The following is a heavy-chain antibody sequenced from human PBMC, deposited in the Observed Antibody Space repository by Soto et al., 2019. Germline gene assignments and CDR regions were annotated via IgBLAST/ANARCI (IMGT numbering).Heavy chain of an antibody. CDR3: ARDEEAGGYSYDLDY. CDR1: GGTFSIYA. Sequence: QVQLVQSGAEVKKPGSSVKVSCKASGGTFSIYAISWVRQAPGQGLEWMGGIIPIFGTANYAQKFQGRVTITADESTSTAYMELSSLRSENRDVYYCARDEEAGGYSYDLDYWGQGTLVTVSA. V-gene: IGHV1-69*12. CDR2: IIPIFGTA. J-gene: IGHJ4*02. D-gene: IGHD5-18*01.